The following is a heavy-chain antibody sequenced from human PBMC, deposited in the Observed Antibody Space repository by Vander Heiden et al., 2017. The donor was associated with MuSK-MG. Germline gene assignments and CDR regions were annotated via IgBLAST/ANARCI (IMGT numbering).Heavy chain of an antibody. CDR1: GFTFDDYA. CDR3: AKDMRGSGYSTCYYMDV. Sequence: CPASGFTFDDYAMHWVRQAPGKGLEWVAGISWDGDSLGYADSVKGRFTISRDNARNSLCLQMNSLTTEDTALDYCAKDMRGSGYSTCYYMDVWGKGITVSVSS. V-gene: IGHV3-9*01. J-gene: IGHJ6*03. CDR2: ISWDGDSL. D-gene: IGHD3-22*01.